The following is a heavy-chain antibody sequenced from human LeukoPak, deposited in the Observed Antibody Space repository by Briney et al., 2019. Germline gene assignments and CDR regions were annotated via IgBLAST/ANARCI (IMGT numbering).Heavy chain of an antibody. D-gene: IGHD2-2*01. CDR1: GFTFSSYA. CDR2: ISGSGGST. CDR3: AKEGYCGGTSCKYFDS. Sequence: GGSLRLSCAASGFTFSSYAMSWVRQAPGKGLEWVSAISGSGGSTYYADSVKGRFTISRDNSKNTLHLQMNSLRAEDTAVYYCAKEGYCGGTSCKYFDSWGQRTLVTVSS. J-gene: IGHJ4*02. V-gene: IGHV3-23*01.